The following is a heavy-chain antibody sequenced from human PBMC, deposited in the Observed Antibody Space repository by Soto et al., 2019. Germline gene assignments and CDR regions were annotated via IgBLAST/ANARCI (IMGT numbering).Heavy chain of an antibody. Sequence: ASVKVSCKASGYTFTSYDINWVRQATGQGLEWMGWMNPNSGNTGYAQKFQGRVTMTRNTSISTAYMELSSLRSEDTAVYYCARGGYCTNGVCSPSYYYYYGMDGRGQGTTVTVSS. CDR1: GYTFTSYD. D-gene: IGHD2-8*01. CDR3: ARGGYCTNGVCSPSYYYYYGMDG. V-gene: IGHV1-8*01. J-gene: IGHJ6*02. CDR2: MNPNSGNT.